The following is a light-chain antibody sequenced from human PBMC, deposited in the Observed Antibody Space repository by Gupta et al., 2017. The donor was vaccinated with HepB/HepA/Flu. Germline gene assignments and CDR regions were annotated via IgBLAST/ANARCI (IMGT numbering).Light chain of an antibody. CDR1: SSNIGANHD. CDR3: QSFDSGLSGFVV. Sequence: QSVLTQPPSVSGAPGQRVTISCTGGSSNIGANHDVHWYQQLPGAAPKLLIYSNTNRPSGVPDRFSGSKSGTSASLAITGLQTEDEADYYCQSFDSGLSGFVVFGGGTRLTVL. J-gene: IGLJ2*01. V-gene: IGLV1-40*01. CDR2: SNT.